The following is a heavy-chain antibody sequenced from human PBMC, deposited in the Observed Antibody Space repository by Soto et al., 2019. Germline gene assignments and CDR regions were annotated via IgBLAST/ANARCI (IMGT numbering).Heavy chain of an antibody. CDR1: GFTFGDSY. Sequence: GGSLRLSCAGSGFTFGDSYMSWVRQAPGKGLEWVASISQNGTDTDYVDSVKGRFAISRDNPKNSLYLQMNSLRADDTAVYYCARDPLSYGDYAQTYWYFDLWGRGTRVTVSS. CDR3: ARDPLSYGDYAQTYWYFDL. J-gene: IGHJ2*01. V-gene: IGHV3-7*01. CDR2: ISQNGTDT. D-gene: IGHD4-17*01.